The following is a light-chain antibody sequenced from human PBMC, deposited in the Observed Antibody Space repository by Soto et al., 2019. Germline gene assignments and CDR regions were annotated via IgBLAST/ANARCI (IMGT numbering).Light chain of an antibody. J-gene: IGLJ3*02. CDR2: YDR. Sequence: SYELTQPPSVSVAPGQTARIPCGGNDIGSQSVHWYQQRPGQAPVLVIFYDRERPSGIPDRFSGPNPGNTATLTISRVEAGDEADYYCQVWDRATDHVVFGGGTKLTVL. V-gene: IGLV3-21*04. CDR1: DIGSQS. CDR3: QVWDRATDHVV.